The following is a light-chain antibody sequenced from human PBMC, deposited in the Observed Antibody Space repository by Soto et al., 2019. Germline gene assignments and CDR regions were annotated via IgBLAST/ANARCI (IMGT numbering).Light chain of an antibody. V-gene: IGKV1-33*01. CDR1: QDISDH. Sequence: DIQMTQSPSSMSASVGNRVTITCEASQDISDHLNWYQYKEGEAPQLLIYDASNLESGVPSRFSGSGSGTDFTLTISSLKTEDFVTYSCQQTFGYPPTFGGGTKVDIK. CDR3: QQTFGYPPT. CDR2: DAS. J-gene: IGKJ4*01.